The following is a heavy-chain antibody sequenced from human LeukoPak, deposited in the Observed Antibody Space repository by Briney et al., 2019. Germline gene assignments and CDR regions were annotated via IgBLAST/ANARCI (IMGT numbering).Heavy chain of an antibody. Sequence: GGSLRLSCAASGFTFSSYAMHWVRQAPGKGLEWVSFISSSLDSSMYYADSVKGRFTISRDNAKNSLYLQMNSLRAEDTAVYYCARGVRDILSGYYTDYYFYYMDVWGKGTTVTVSS. CDR3: ARGVRDILSGYYTDYYFYYMDV. V-gene: IGHV3-48*01. CDR2: ISSSLDSSM. J-gene: IGHJ6*03. CDR1: GFTFSSYA. D-gene: IGHD3-3*01.